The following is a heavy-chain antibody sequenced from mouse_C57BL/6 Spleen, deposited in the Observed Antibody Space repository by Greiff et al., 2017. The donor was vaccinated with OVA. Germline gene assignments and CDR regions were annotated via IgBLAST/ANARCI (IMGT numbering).Heavy chain of an antibody. CDR1: GFTFSSYT. V-gene: IGHV5-9*01. Sequence: EVMLVESGGGLVKPGGSLKLSCAASGFTFSSYTMSWVRQTPEKRLEWVATISGGGGNTYYPDSVKGRFTISRDNAKNTLYLQMSSLRSEDTALDYCARHYYGSSYWYFDVWGTGTTVTVSS. J-gene: IGHJ1*03. CDR2: ISGGGGNT. D-gene: IGHD1-1*01. CDR3: ARHYYGSSYWYFDV.